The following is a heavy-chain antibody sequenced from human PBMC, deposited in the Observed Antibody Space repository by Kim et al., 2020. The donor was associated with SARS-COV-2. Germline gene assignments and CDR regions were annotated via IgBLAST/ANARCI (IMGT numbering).Heavy chain of an antibody. J-gene: IGHJ4*01. CDR2: ISWNSGSI. V-gene: IGHV3-9*01. D-gene: IGHD3-9*01. CDR3: AKARGIRYFDWLLLPYF. Sequence: GGSLRLSCAASGFTFDDYAMHWVRQAPGKGLEWVSGISWNSGSIGYADSVKGRFTISRDNAKNSLYLQMNSLRAEDTALYYCAKARGIRYFDWLLLPYF. CDR1: GFTFDDYA.